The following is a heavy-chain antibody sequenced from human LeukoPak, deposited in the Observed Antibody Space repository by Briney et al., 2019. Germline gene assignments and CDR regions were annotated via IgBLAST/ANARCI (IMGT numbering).Heavy chain of an antibody. V-gene: IGHV1-3*01. J-gene: IGHJ4*02. CDR2: INAGNGNT. CDR1: GYTFTSYA. CDR3: ARGYSSSWYSAFDY. D-gene: IGHD6-13*01. Sequence: ASVKVSSKASGYTFTSYAMHWVRQAPGQRLEWMGWINAGNGNTKYSQKFQGRVTITRDTSASTAYMELSSLRSEDTAVYYCARGYSSSWYSAFDYWGQGTLVTVSS.